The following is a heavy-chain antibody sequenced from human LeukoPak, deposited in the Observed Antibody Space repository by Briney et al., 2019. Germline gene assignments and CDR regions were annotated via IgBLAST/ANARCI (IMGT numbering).Heavy chain of an antibody. D-gene: IGHD3-10*01. CDR3: ARRGYYYGSGSYHDAFDI. CDR2: IYYSGST. J-gene: IGHJ3*02. Sequence: SETLSLTCTVSGGSISSYYWGWIRRPPGKGLEWIGSIYYSGSTYYNPSLKSRVTTSVDTSKNQFSLKLSSVTAADTAVYYCARRGYYYGSGSYHDAFDIWGQGTMVTVSS. CDR1: GGSISSYY. V-gene: IGHV4-39*01.